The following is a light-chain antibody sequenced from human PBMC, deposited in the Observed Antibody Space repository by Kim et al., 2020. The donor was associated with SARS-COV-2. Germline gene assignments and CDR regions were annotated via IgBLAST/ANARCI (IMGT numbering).Light chain of an antibody. J-gene: IGKJ1*01. CDR2: DAS. V-gene: IGKV1-39*01. Sequence: ADRVATACGEKKEIANYLQWYQQKPAKAHNLLNNDASSLQRGVSPKYSKDESETDFALTISRLHPETFAADYCKETYTPWTFGQGTKV. CDR1: KEIANY. CDR3: KETYTPWT.